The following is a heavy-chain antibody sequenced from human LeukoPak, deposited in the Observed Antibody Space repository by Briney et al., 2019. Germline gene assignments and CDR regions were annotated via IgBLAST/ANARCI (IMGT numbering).Heavy chain of an antibody. CDR3: ARSQGGYFLLDYYGMDV. J-gene: IGHJ6*02. D-gene: IGHD3-9*01. CDR1: GGSISSSSYY. Sequence: SETLSLTCTVSGGSISSSSYYWSWIRQPPGKGLEWIGYIYYSGSTNYNPSLKSRVTISVDTSKNQFSLKLSSVTAADTAVYYCARSQGGYFLLDYYGMDVWGQGTTVTVSS. CDR2: IYYSGST. V-gene: IGHV4-61*01.